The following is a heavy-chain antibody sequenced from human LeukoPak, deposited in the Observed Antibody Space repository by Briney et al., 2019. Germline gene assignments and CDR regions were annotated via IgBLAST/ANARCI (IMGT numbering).Heavy chain of an antibody. CDR2: INSDGSST. Sequence: GGSLRLSCAASGFTFSSYWMHWVRQAPGKGLVWVSRINSDGSSTSYADSVKGRFTISRDNAKNSLYLQMNSLRAEDTAVYYCAKTTVTTGPYFDLWGRGTLVTVSS. CDR1: GFTFSSYW. CDR3: AKTTVTTGPYFDL. D-gene: IGHD4-17*01. V-gene: IGHV3-74*01. J-gene: IGHJ2*01.